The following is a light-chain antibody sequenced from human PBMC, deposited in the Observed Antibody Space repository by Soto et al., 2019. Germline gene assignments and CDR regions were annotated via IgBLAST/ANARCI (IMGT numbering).Light chain of an antibody. CDR2: DVT. CDR1: SSDVDGYNY. V-gene: IGLV2-11*01. J-gene: IGLJ1*01. CDR3: CSIAGTYTFGV. Sequence: QSALTQPRSVSGSPGQSVTISCTGTSSDVDGYNYVSWYQQHPGKAPKLMIYDVTKRPSGVPDRFSGSKSGNTASVTISGPEAEDEDEDYCCSIAGTYTFGVFGTGTKVTVL.